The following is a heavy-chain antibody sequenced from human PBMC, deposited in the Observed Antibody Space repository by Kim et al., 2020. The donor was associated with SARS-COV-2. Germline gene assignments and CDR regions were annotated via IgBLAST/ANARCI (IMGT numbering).Heavy chain of an antibody. D-gene: IGHD3-22*01. V-gene: IGHV3-48*03. CDR2: ISSSGSTI. J-gene: IGHJ6*02. Sequence: GGSLRLSCAASGFTFSSYEMNWVRQAPGKGLEWVSYISSSGSTIYYADSVKGRFTISRDNAKNSLYLQMNSLRAEDTAVYYCARETRTYYYDSSGYPYYYYGMDVWGQGTTVTVSS. CDR3: ARETRTYYYDSSGYPYYYYGMDV. CDR1: GFTFSSYE.